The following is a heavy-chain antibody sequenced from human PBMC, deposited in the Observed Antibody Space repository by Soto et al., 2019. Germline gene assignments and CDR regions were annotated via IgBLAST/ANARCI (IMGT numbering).Heavy chain of an antibody. Sequence: SQTLSLTCAISGDSVSSNSAAWNWIRQSPSRGLEWLGRTYYRSKWYNDYAVSVKSRITINPDTSKNQFSLQLNSVTPEDTAVYYCARSSQNYVVVPAATPDGMDVWGQGTTVTVSS. CDR2: TYYRSKWYN. CDR3: ARSSQNYVVVPAATPDGMDV. V-gene: IGHV6-1*01. D-gene: IGHD2-2*01. J-gene: IGHJ6*02. CDR1: GDSVSSNSAA.